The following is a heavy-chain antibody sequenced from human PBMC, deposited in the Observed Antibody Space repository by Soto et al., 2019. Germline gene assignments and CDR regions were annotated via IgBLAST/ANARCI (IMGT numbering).Heavy chain of an antibody. J-gene: IGHJ4*02. V-gene: IGHV4-4*02. Sequence: SETLSLTCAVSGGSISSSNWWSWVRQPPGKGLEWIGEIYHSGSTNYNPSLKSRVTISVDKSKNQFSLKLSSVTAADTAVYYCARGYDILTGYYPYYFDYWGQGTLVTVSS. CDR3: ARGYDILTGYYPYYFDY. CDR2: IYHSGST. D-gene: IGHD3-9*01. CDR1: GGSISSSNW.